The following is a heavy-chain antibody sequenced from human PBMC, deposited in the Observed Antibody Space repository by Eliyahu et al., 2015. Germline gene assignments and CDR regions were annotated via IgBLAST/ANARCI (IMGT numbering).Heavy chain of an antibody. V-gene: IGHV4-34*01. CDR3: ARGRGSSWSRWYFQH. CDR2: INHSGST. D-gene: IGHD6-13*01. Sequence: QVQLQQWGAGLLKPSETLSLTXAVYGGSFXGYYWSWIRQPPGKGLEWIGEINHSGSTNYNPSLKSRVTISVDTSKNQFSLKLSSVTAADTAVYYCARGRGSSWSRWYFQHWGQGTLVTVSS. J-gene: IGHJ1*01. CDR1: GGSFXGYY.